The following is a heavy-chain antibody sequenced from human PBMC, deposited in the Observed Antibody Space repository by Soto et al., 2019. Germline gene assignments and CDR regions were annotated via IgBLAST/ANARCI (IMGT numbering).Heavy chain of an antibody. Sequence: QVQLQESGPELVKPSETLSHTCTVSGGSVRSGSYYWRWIRQTPGKGLEWIGYIYYSGSTNYNPSLKSRVTISVDTSKNQFSLKLSSVTAADTAVYYCARSTVTTIDYWGQGTLVTVSS. J-gene: IGHJ4*02. CDR1: GGSVRSGSYY. D-gene: IGHD4-17*01. CDR2: IYYSGST. CDR3: ARSTVTTIDY. V-gene: IGHV4-61*01.